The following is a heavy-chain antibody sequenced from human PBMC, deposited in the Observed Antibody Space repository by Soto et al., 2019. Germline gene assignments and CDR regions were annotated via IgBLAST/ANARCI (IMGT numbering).Heavy chain of an antibody. CDR2: ISGSSSYI. Sequence: GGSLRLSCVASGFTFSNYNMNWVRQAPGKGLEWVSHISGSSSYIHYADSVRGRFTISRANAKNSVYLQMDSLRVEDTAVYYCAREGALQPFSSWGQGALVTVSS. D-gene: IGHD4-4*01. V-gene: IGHV3-21*01. CDR1: GFTFSNYN. J-gene: IGHJ5*02. CDR3: AREGALQPFSS.